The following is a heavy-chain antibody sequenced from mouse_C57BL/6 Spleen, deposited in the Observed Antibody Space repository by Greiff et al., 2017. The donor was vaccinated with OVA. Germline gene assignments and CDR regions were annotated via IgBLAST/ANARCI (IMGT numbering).Heavy chain of an antibody. Sequence: VQLQQPGAELVRPGSSVKLSCKASCYTFTSSWMDWVKQRPGHGLEWIGNIYPSDSATHYNQKFKDKATLTVDKSSSTAYMQLSSLTSEDSAVYYCARGRDDYDGEWGQSTTVSVFS. J-gene: IGHJ2*01. CDR2: IYPSDSAT. V-gene: IGHV1-61*01. D-gene: IGHD2-4*01. CDR3: ARGRDDYDGE. CDR1: CYTFTSSW.